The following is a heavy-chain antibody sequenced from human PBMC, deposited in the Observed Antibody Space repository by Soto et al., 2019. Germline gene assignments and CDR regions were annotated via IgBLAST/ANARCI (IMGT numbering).Heavy chain of an antibody. J-gene: IGHJ6*02. D-gene: IGHD2-2*01. CDR3: AKDRGSTSRYGMDV. CDR1: GFTFDDYA. Sequence: PGGSLRLSCAASGFTFDDYAMHWVRQAPGKGLEWVSGISWNSGSIGYADSVKGRFTISRDNAKNSLYLQMNSLRAEDTALYYCAKDRGSTSRYGMDVWGQGTTVTVSS. CDR2: ISWNSGSI. V-gene: IGHV3-9*01.